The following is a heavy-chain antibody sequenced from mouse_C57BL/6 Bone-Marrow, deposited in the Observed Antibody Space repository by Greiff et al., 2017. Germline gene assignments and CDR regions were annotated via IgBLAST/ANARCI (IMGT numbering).Heavy chain of an antibody. CDR3: ARVYYYGSSYAAY. CDR1: GYTFTSYW. Sequence: VQLQQPGAELVKPGASVKLSCKASGYTFTSYWMHWVKQRPGQGLEWIGMIHPNSGSTNYNEKFKSKATLTVDKSSSTAYMQLSSLTSEDSAVYYCARVYYYGSSYAAYWGQGTLVTVSA. D-gene: IGHD1-1*01. CDR2: IHPNSGST. J-gene: IGHJ3*01. V-gene: IGHV1-64*01.